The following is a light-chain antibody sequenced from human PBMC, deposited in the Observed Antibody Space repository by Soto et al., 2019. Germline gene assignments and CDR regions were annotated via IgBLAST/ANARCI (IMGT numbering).Light chain of an antibody. J-gene: IGLJ2*01. CDR2: DVT. Sequence: QSALTQPASVSGSPGQSITISCTRTSSDIGGYNSVSWYQQYPGQAPKLMIYDVTNRPSGVSNRFSGSKSGNTASLTISGLQAEDEADYYCSSYTGSTPLVVFGGGTKLTVL. CDR3: SSYTGSTPLVV. V-gene: IGLV2-14*01. CDR1: SSDIGGYNS.